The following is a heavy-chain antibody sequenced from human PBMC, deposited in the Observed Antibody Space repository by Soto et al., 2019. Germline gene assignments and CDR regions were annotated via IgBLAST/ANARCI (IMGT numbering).Heavy chain of an antibody. Sequence: QVQLVQSGAEVKKPGASVKVSCKASGYTFTSYDINWVRQATGQGLEWMGWMNPNSGNTGYAQKFQGRVTMTRNTSVSPAYMELSSLRSEDTAVYYCARAPRKVVVAARHWFDPWGQGTLVTVSS. CDR1: GYTFTSYD. CDR3: ARAPRKVVVAARHWFDP. CDR2: MNPNSGNT. D-gene: IGHD2-15*01. V-gene: IGHV1-8*01. J-gene: IGHJ5*02.